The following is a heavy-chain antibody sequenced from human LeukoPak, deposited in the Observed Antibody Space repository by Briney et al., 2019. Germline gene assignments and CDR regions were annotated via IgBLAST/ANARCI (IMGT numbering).Heavy chain of an antibody. J-gene: IGHJ6*03. CDR3: ARLIMVRGASDYYYYYMDV. CDR2: IYPGDSDT. CDR1: GYSFTSYW. Sequence: GESLKISCKGSGYSFTSYWIGWVRQLPGKGLEWTGIIYPGDSDTRYSPSFQGQVTISADKSISTAYLQWSSLKASDTAMYYCARLIMVRGASDYYYYYMDVWGKGTTVTVSS. V-gene: IGHV5-51*01. D-gene: IGHD3-10*01.